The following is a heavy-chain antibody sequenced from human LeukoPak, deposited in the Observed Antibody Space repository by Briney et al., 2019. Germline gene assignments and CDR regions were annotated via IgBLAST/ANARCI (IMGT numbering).Heavy chain of an antibody. CDR3: AKRVVPAADAFDI. CDR1: GFTFSSYG. Sequence: GGSLRLSCAASGFTFSSYGMHWVRQAPGKGLEWVAFIRYDGSNKYYADFVKGRFTISRDNSKNTLYLQMNSLRAEDTAVYYCAKRVVPAADAFDIWGQGTMVTVSS. D-gene: IGHD2-2*01. J-gene: IGHJ3*02. CDR2: IRYDGSNK. V-gene: IGHV3-30*02.